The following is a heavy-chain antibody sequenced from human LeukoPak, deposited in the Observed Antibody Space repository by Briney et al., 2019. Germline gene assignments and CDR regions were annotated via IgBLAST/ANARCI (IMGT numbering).Heavy chain of an antibody. J-gene: IGHJ3*02. CDR3: ARDISEVVPAAIGAFDI. V-gene: IGHV4-59*01. Sequence: ASETLSLTCTVSGGSISSYYWSWIRQPPGKGLEWIGYIYYSGSTNYNPSLKSRVTISVDTSRNQFSLKLSSVTAADTAVYYCARDISEVVPAAIGAFDIWGQGTMVTVSS. D-gene: IGHD2-2*01. CDR1: GGSISSYY. CDR2: IYYSGST.